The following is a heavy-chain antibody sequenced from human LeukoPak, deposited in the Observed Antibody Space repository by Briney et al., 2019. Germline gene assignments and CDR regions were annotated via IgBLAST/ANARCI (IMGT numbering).Heavy chain of an antibody. CDR2: FDPEDGET. J-gene: IGHJ6*03. V-gene: IGHV1-24*01. CDR3: ARGIRFLEWGPYYYMDV. D-gene: IGHD3-3*01. Sequence: EASVKVSCKVSGYTLTELSMHWVRQAPGKGLERMGGFDPEDGETIYAQKFQGRVTMTEDTSTDTAYMELSSLRSEDTAVYYCARGIRFLEWGPYYYMDVWGKGTTVTVSS. CDR1: GYTLTELS.